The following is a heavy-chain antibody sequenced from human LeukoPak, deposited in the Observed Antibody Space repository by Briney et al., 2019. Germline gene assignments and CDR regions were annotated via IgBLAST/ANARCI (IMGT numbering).Heavy chain of an antibody. J-gene: IGHJ4*02. D-gene: IGHD5-12*01. V-gene: IGHV1-2*02. CDR3: ARDLQFPTSGYDEAPEAY. CDR1: GYTFTGYY. CDR2: SNPNSGGT. Sequence: ASVKVSCKASGYTFTGYYMHWERQAPGQGLEWMGWSNPNSGGTNYAQKFQGRVTMTRDTSISTAYMELSRLRSDDTAVYYCARDLQFPTSGYDEAPEAYWGQGTLVAVSS.